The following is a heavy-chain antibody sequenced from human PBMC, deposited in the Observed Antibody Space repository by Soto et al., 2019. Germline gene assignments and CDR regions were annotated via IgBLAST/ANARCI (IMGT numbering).Heavy chain of an antibody. J-gene: IGHJ4*02. D-gene: IGHD3-16*01. V-gene: IGHV3-48*02. CDR1: GFTFDSYA. Sequence: EVQLVESGGGLVQPGGYLRLSCVASGFTFDSYAMNWVRQAPGKGLEWISWIGPSSSETEYSDSVQGRFTISRDNAKNLLYLQMNRLKDEDTAVYYYARDHRWAFDYWGQGALVTVTS. CDR3: ARDHRWAFDY. CDR2: IGPSSSET.